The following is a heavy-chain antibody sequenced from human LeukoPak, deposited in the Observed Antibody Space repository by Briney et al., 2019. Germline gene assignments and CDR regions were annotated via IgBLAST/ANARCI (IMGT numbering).Heavy chain of an antibody. CDR2: ISGSGGST. D-gene: IGHD6-19*01. J-gene: IGHJ4*02. Sequence: TGGSLRLSCAASGVTFSSYAMSWVRQAPGKGLEWVSAISGSGGSTYYADSVKGRFTISTDNSKNTLYLQMNSLRAEDTAVYYCAKDLEQWLPLYYFDYWGQGTLVTVSS. V-gene: IGHV3-23*01. CDR3: AKDLEQWLPLYYFDY. CDR1: GVTFSSYA.